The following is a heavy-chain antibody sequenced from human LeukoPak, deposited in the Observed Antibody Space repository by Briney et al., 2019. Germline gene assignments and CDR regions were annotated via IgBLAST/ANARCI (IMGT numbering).Heavy chain of an antibody. CDR2: INHSGST. J-gene: IGHJ5*02. CDR1: GGSFSGYY. D-gene: IGHD3-3*01. V-gene: IGHV4-34*01. Sequence: SETLSLTCAVYGGSFSGYYWSWIRQPPGKGLEWIGEINHSGSTNYNPSLKSRITISVDTSKNQFSLQLSSVTAADTAVYYCARGGRLRFLDRLTWFDPWGQGTLVTVSS. CDR3: ARGGRLRFLDRLTWFDP.